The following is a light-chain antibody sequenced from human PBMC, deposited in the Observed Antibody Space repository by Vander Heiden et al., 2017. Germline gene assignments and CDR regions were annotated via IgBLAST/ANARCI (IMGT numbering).Light chain of an antibody. J-gene: IGLJ2*01. CDR3: QVWDSASDDPGI. CDR2: DDS. V-gene: IGLV3-21*02. CDR1: IIGSKS. Sequence: FVLPQPPSVSVPPDQPARTPCRGTIIGSKSVHWYQQKTGQAAVLVVYDDSDRPSGIPERFSASNSGSTATLTISRVEAGDEADDYCQVWDSASDDPGIFGGGTKLTVL.